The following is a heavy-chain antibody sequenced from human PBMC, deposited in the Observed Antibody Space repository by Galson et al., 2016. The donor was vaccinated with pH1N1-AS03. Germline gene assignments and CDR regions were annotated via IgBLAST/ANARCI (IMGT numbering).Heavy chain of an antibody. V-gene: IGHV3-7*03. J-gene: IGHJ4*02. CDR1: GFIFSNYW. CDR2: INQGGSET. CDR3: ARADWGSADY. D-gene: IGHD7-27*01. Sequence: SLRLSCAASGFIFSNYWMSWVRQAPGKGLESVAKINQGGSETYYVDSVKGRFTIFRDNAKNSLYLQMNSLRADDTAVYYCARADWGSADYWGQGTLVSVSS.